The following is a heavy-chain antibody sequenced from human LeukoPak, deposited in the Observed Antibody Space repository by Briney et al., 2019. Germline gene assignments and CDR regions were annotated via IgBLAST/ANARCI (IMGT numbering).Heavy chain of an antibody. V-gene: IGHV1-18*01. CDR3: ARSPPIVVVPAVWNYYYYYMDV. CDR1: GYTFTSYG. J-gene: IGHJ6*03. Sequence: ASVKVSCKASGYTFTSYGISWVRQAPGQGLEWMGWISAYNGSTNYAQKLQGRVTMTTDTSTSTAYMELRSLRSDDTAVYYCARSPPIVVVPAVWNYYYYYMDVWGKGTTVTVSS. D-gene: IGHD2-2*01. CDR2: ISAYNGST.